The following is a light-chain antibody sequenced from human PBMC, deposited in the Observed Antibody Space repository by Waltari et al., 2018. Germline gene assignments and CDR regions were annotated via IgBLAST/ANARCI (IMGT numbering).Light chain of an antibody. CDR2: ENN. J-gene: IGLJ3*02. V-gene: IGLV6-57*04. Sequence: NLMLTQPHSVSESPGKTVTISCTRSSGSIASKSVQWYQQRPGSAPTIVIYENNNRPSGVPDRFSGSTDSSSNSASLTISGLQTEDEADYYCQSYDSNIWVFGGGTKLTVL. CDR1: SGSIASKS. CDR3: QSYDSNIWV.